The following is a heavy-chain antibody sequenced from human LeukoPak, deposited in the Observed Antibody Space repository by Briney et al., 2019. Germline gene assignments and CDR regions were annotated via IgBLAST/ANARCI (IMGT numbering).Heavy chain of an antibody. D-gene: IGHD5-12*01. J-gene: IGHJ6*04. V-gene: IGHV4-61*02. CDR1: GGSISSGSYY. CDR3: ARSGYAGDDFSV. Sequence: SETLSLTCTVSGGSISSGSYYWSWIRQPAGKGLEWIGRIYTSGSTNYNPSLKSRVTMSIDTSKNQFSLKVSSVIAADTAVYYCARSGYAGDDFSVWGKGSTVTVSS. CDR2: IYTSGST.